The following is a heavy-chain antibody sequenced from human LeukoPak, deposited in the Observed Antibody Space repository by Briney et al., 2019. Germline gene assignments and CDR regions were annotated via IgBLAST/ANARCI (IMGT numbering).Heavy chain of an antibody. V-gene: IGHV4-30-4*01. D-gene: IGHD3-9*01. CDR3: ARFALLFCCDY. Sequence: SETLSLTCTVSDGSISSGDYYWSWIRQPPGKGLEWIGYIYYSGSTYYNPSLKSRVTISVDTSKNQFSLKLSSVTAADTAVYYCARFALLFCCDYWGQGTLVTVSS. CDR1: DGSISSGDYY. J-gene: IGHJ4*02. CDR2: IYYSGST.